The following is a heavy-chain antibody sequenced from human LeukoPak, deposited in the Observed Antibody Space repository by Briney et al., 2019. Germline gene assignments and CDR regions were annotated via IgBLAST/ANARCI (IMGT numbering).Heavy chain of an antibody. CDR2: ICYDGSNK. J-gene: IGHJ6*03. Sequence: GGSLRLSCAASGFTFSSFGMHWVRQAPGKGLEWVAVICYDGSNKYYADSVKGRFTISRDNSKNMLYLQMNSLRAEDTAVYSCARDFCSGGSCYSFYYYYYMDVWGKGTTVTVSS. D-gene: IGHD2-15*01. V-gene: IGHV3-33*01. CDR3: ARDFCSGGSCYSFYYYYYMDV. CDR1: GFTFSSFG.